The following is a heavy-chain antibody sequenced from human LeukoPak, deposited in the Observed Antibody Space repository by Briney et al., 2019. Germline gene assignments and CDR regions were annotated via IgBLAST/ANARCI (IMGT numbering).Heavy chain of an antibody. V-gene: IGHV3-23*01. Sequence: GGTLRLSCAASGFTFSSYGMSWVRQAPGKGLEWVSAISGSGGSTYYADSVKGRFTISRDNSKNTLYLQMNSLRAEDTAVYYCAKIGVGYYYYMDVWGKGTTVTISS. CDR1: GFTFSSYG. CDR3: AKIGVGYYYYMDV. CDR2: ISGSGGST. J-gene: IGHJ6*03.